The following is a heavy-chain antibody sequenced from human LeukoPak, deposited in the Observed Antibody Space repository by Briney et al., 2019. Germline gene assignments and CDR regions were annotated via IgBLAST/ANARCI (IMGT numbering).Heavy chain of an antibody. D-gene: IGHD5-12*01. CDR1: GYSFTSYW. CDR3: ARHLDSDYDSYFDY. J-gene: IGHJ4*02. CDR2: IFPGDSDT. V-gene: IGHV5-51*01. Sequence: GESLKISCKGSGYSFTSYWIGWVRQMPGKGLEWKGIIFPGDSDTRYSPSFKGQVTISANTSISPAYLQWSSLKASDTAVYYCARHLDSDYDSYFDYWGQGTLVTVSS.